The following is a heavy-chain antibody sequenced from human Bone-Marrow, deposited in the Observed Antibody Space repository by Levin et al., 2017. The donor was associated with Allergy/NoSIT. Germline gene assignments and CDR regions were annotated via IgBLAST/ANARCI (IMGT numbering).Heavy chain of an antibody. CDR2: IWYDGSNK. Sequence: GGSLRLSCAASGFTFSSYGMHWVRQAPGKGLEWVAVIWYDGSNKYYADSVKGRFTISRDNSKNTLYLQMNSLRAEDTAVYYCARAHTVPATANYYFDYWGQGTLVTVSS. D-gene: IGHD2-2*01. V-gene: IGHV3-33*01. CDR1: GFTFSSYG. CDR3: ARAHTVPATANYYFDY. J-gene: IGHJ4*02.